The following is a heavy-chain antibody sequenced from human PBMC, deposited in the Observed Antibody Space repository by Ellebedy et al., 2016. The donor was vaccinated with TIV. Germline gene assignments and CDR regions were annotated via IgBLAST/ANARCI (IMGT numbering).Heavy chain of an antibody. D-gene: IGHD6-19*01. Sequence: GESLKISCAASGFPLNKFWMSWVRQAPGKGLEWVANIKQDGSEKYYVDSVEGRFSISRESAKNSMYLPMNRLRDEDTAVYYCARDQWLGRAYYFDSWGQGTLLTVSS. J-gene: IGHJ4*02. V-gene: IGHV3-7*01. CDR1: GFPLNKFW. CDR2: IKQDGSEK. CDR3: ARDQWLGRAYYFDS.